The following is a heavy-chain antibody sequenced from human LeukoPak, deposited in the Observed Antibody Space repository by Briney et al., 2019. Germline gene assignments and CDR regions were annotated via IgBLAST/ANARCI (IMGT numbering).Heavy chain of an antibody. CDR2: IGGSGSRR. CDR1: GXTFSSYA. Sequence: PGGSLRLSCAASGXTFSSYAMSWVRQAPGKGLEWVSAIGGSGSRRYHADSVKGRFTISRDNSRNTLYLQMNSLRAEDTAVYYCARAYADSGDYEAYWGQGTLVTVSS. V-gene: IGHV3-23*01. J-gene: IGHJ4*02. D-gene: IGHD4-17*01. CDR3: ARAYADSGDYEAY.